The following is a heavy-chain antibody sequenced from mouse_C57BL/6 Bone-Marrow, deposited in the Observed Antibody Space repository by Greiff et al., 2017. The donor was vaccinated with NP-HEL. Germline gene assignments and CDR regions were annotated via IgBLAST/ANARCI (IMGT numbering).Heavy chain of an antibody. V-gene: IGHV3-6*01. CDR1: GYSITSGYY. CDR2: ISYDGSN. J-gene: IGHJ1*03. D-gene: IGHD5-1-1*01. CDR3: ARERMYTLWYFDV. Sequence: VQLKESGPGLVKPSQSLSLTCSVTGYSITSGYYWNWIRQFPGNKLEWMGYISYDGSNNYNPSLKNRISITRDTSKNQFFLKLNSVTTEDTATYYCARERMYTLWYFDVWGTGTTVTVSS.